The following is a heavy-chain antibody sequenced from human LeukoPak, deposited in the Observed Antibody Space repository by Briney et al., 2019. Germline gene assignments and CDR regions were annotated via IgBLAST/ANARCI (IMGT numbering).Heavy chain of an antibody. V-gene: IGHV1-24*01. D-gene: IGHD6-13*01. CDR2: FDPEDGET. Sequence: ASVKVSCTVSGYTLTELSMHWVRQAPGKGLEWMRGFDPEDGETIYAQEFQGRVTMTEDTSTDTAYMELSSLRSEDTAVYYCATGYSSSWYYFDYWGQGTLVTVSS. CDR3: ATGYSSSWYYFDY. J-gene: IGHJ4*02. CDR1: GYTLTELS.